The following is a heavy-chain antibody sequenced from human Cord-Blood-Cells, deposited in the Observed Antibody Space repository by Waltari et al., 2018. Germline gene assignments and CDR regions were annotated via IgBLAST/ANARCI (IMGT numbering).Heavy chain of an antibody. V-gene: IGHV3-33*01. J-gene: IGHJ3*02. Sequence: QVQLVESGEGVVQPGRSLRLSCAASGFTFSSYGMHWVRQAPGKGLEWVAVIWYDGSNKYYADSVKGRFTISRDNSKNTLYLQMNSLRAEDTAVYYCARDRAILTGYDAFDIWGQGTMVTVSS. D-gene: IGHD3-9*01. CDR2: IWYDGSNK. CDR3: ARDRAILTGYDAFDI. CDR1: GFTFSSYG.